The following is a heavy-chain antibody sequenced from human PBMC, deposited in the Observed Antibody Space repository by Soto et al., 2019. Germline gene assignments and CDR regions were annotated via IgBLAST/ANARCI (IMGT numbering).Heavy chain of an antibody. V-gene: IGHV4-30-4*01. CDR1: GGSGSRDSF. CDR3: AADRGNSSSWQLDY. J-gene: IGHJ4*02. CDR2: VYSSGNT. D-gene: IGHD6-13*01. Sequence: QVQLQESGPGLVRPSQTLSLTCTVSGGSGSRDSFWNWIRQSPGKGLEWIGYVYSSGNTFYSPSLKDRALISLDPSKNQFSLKLRSVTAADTAVYYCAADRGNSSSWQLDYWGQGALVTVSS.